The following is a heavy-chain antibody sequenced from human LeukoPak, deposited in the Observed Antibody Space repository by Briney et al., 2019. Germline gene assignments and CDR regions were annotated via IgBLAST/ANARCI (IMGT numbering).Heavy chain of an antibody. V-gene: IGHV3-23*01. Sequence: GGSLRLSCAASGFTFNSYAMNWVRQAPGKGLEWVSTISGSGGSTYYADSVKGRFTISRDISKNTLYLQMNSLRPEDTAVYFCADNNMGYFYGSGAWGQGTLVTVSS. CDR3: ADNNMGYFYGSGA. CDR1: GFTFNSYA. D-gene: IGHD3-10*01. CDR2: ISGSGGST. J-gene: IGHJ5*02.